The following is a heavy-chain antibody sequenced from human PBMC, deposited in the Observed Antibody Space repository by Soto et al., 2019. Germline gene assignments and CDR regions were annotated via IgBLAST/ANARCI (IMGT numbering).Heavy chain of an antibody. Sequence: QVQLVQSGAEVKKPGASVKVSCKASGYTFTSYDINWVRQATGQGLEWMGWMNPNSGNTGYAQKXXXXXXXXXXXXXXXXXXXXXXXXXXXXXXXXXXXXXTVXGNDYWGQGTLVTVSS. J-gene: IGHJ4*02. CDR1: GYTFTSYD. D-gene: IGHD1-26*01. CDR2: MNPNSGNT. V-gene: IGHV1-8*01. CDR3: XXXXTVXGNDY.